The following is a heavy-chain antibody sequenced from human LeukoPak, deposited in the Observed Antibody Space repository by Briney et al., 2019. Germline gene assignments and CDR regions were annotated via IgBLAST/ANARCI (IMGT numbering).Heavy chain of an antibody. CDR3: AKEGAASWDVDV. CDR2: IRPDGHNK. J-gene: IGHJ6*04. D-gene: IGHD3-3*02. CDR1: GFIFIGYG. Sequence: GGSLRLSCAASGFIFIGYGMHWVRQAPGKGPEWVAFIRPDGHNKYYSDSVKGRFMISRDNSKNTVDLQMNSLRGDDTAMYYCAKEGAASWDVDVWGKGTTVTVSS. V-gene: IGHV3-30*02.